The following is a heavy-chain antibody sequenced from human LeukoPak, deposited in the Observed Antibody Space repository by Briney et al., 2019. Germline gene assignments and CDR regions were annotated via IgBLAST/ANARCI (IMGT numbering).Heavy chain of an antibody. CDR2: ISSSSSYI. D-gene: IGHD3-16*02. CDR3: ASKVRLSSFDI. CDR1: GFTFSSYG. Sequence: GGSLRLSCAASGFTFSSYGMSWVRQAPGKGLEWVSSISSSSSYIYYADSVKGRFTISRDNAKNSLYLQMNSLRAEDTAVYYCASKVRLSSFDIWGQGTMVTVSS. V-gene: IGHV3-21*01. J-gene: IGHJ3*02.